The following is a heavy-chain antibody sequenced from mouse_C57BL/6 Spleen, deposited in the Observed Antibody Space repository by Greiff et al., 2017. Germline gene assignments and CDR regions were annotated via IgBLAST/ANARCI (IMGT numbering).Heavy chain of an antibody. CDR2: IDPETGGT. CDR1: GFTFTDYE. CDR3: TRIYYYGSSHRYFDY. Sequence: VQLQQSGAELVRPGASVTLSCKASGFTFTDYEMHWVKQTPVHGLEWIGAIDPETGGTAYNQKFKGKAILTADKSSSTAYMELRSLTSEDSAVYYCTRIYYYGSSHRYFDYWGQGTTLTVSS. J-gene: IGHJ2*01. D-gene: IGHD1-1*01. V-gene: IGHV1-15*01.